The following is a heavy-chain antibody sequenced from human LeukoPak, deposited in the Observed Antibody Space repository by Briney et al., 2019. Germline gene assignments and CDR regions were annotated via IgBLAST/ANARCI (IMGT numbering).Heavy chain of an antibody. Sequence: GGSLRLSCAASGFTFSSYGMHWVRQAPGKGLEWVAVIWYDGSNKYYADSVKGRFTISRDNYKNTLYLQMNSRRAEDTAVYYCATNTRYYYDSSGYFPADYWGQGTLVTVSS. D-gene: IGHD3-22*01. CDR3: ATNTRYYYDSSGYFPADY. CDR2: IWYDGSNK. J-gene: IGHJ4*02. V-gene: IGHV3-33*01. CDR1: GFTFSSYG.